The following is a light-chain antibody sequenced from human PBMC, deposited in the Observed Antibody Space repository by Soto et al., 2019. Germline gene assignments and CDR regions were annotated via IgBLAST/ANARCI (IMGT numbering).Light chain of an antibody. Sequence: QSVLTQPPSVSGAPGQRVTISCTGSSSNIGAGYAVHWYQQLPGTAPKLLIYENSNRPSGVPDRFSGSKSGTSASLAITGLQAEDEADYYCHSSDSSLSAFYVFGPGTKLTVL. J-gene: IGLJ1*01. CDR3: HSSDSSLSAFYV. V-gene: IGLV1-40*01. CDR1: SSNIGAGYA. CDR2: ENS.